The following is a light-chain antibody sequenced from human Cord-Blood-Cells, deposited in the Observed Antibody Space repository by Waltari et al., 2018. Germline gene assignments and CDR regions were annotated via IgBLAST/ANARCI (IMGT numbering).Light chain of an antibody. CDR2: SNT. J-gene: IGLJ2*01. Sequence: QSVLTQPPSASGTPGKRVTISCSGTSSNIGSNTVNWYQQLPGTAPTLLIYSNTQRPSGVPDRFSGSKSGTSASLAISGLQSEDEADYYCAAWDDSLNGLVFGGGTKLTVL. CDR3: AAWDDSLNGLV. V-gene: IGLV1-44*01. CDR1: SSNIGSNT.